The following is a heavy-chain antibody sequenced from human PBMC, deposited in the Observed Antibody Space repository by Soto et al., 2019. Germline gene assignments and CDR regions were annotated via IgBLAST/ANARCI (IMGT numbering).Heavy chain of an antibody. J-gene: IGHJ3*02. V-gene: IGHV3-21*01. CDR2: ISSAGTI. CDR3: TTLSLAIVAESFNDFDM. D-gene: IGHD5-12*01. CDR1: VVIFNDST. Sequence: NPWWSXRLCGSSAVVIFNDSTVDLVRHAPGRGLEFVSSISSAGTIYYADSVKGRFTISRDNAKSSVYLQLSSLRAEDTATYYCTTLSLAIVAESFNDFDMCGQGTMV.